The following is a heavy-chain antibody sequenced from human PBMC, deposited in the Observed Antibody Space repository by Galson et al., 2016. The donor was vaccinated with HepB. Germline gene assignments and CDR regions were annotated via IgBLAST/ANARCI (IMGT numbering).Heavy chain of an antibody. J-gene: IGHJ5*02. Sequence: SLRLSCAAPGFTVSSTYMTWVRQAPGKGLEWVSLISYGGTTYYAESVKGRFTISRDNSNNILYLQMYSLRAEDTAVYYCVRAPALPAPSPWGQGTLVTVSS. CDR1: GFTVSSTY. D-gene: IGHD2-2*02. V-gene: IGHV3-53*01. CDR2: ISYGGTT. CDR3: VRAPALPAPSP.